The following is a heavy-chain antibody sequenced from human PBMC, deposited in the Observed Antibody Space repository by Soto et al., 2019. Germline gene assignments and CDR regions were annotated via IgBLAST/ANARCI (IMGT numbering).Heavy chain of an antibody. CDR2: INPNGGST. J-gene: IGHJ4*02. D-gene: IGHD2-15*01. CDR3: ARAGYCSGGTCFHGNCDY. Sequence: QVQRVQSGAEVKRPGASVKVSCKASGYNFTTYYMHWVRQAPGQGLEWLGIINPNGGSTTYEQKFQGRLTMNRDTSESTVYLELSSLRSEDTAVYYCARAGYCSGGTCFHGNCDYWGQGTLVTVSA. V-gene: IGHV1-46*01. CDR1: GYNFTTYY.